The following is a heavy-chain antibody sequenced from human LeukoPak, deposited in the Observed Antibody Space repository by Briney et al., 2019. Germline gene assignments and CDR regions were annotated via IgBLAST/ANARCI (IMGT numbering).Heavy chain of an antibody. CDR2: NGGSGATT. CDR3: AKDHSSGWYFDY. CDR1: RFTSNNYA. D-gene: IGHD6-19*01. J-gene: IGHJ4*02. Sequence: GGSLRLSCAASRFTSNNYAMNWVRQAPGKGLEWFSGNGGSGATTHYADSVKGRFTISRDNSKNTLFLQMDSLRVEDTAVYYCAKDHSSGWYFDYWGQGTLVTVSS. V-gene: IGHV3-23*01.